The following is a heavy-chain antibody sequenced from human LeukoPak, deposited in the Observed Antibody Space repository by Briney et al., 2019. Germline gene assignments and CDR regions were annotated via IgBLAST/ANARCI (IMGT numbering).Heavy chain of an antibody. CDR1: GYSFTSYW. CDR3: ARHDNCGGDCYSFSPDY. D-gene: IGHD2-21*01. CDR2: IYPGDSDT. V-gene: IGHV5-51*01. J-gene: IGHJ4*02. Sequence: GESLKISCKGSGYSFTSYWIGWVRQMPGKGLEWMGIIYPGDSDTRYSPSFQGQATISADKSISAAYLQWSSLKASDTAMYYCARHDNCGGDCYSFSPDYWGQGTLVTVSS.